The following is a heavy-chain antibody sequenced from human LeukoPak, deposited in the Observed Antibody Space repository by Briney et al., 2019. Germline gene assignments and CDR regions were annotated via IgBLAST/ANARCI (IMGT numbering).Heavy chain of an antibody. D-gene: IGHD1-26*01. Sequence: VASVKVSCKASGYTFINYYIYWVRQAPGQGLEWMGWINPNSGGTKYAQKFQGWVTMTRDTSLSTAYMELTRLRSDDTAVYYCARFRREWDPPHYYFDSWGQGTLVTVSS. CDR2: INPNSGGT. J-gene: IGHJ4*02. CDR3: ARFRREWDPPHYYFDS. V-gene: IGHV1-2*04. CDR1: GYTFINYY.